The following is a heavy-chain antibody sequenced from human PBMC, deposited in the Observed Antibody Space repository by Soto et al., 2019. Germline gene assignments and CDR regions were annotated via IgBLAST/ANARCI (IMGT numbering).Heavy chain of an antibody. D-gene: IGHD3-22*01. CDR3: TTDHRFYDSIGYYFPSDY. V-gene: IGHV3-49*03. CDR2: IRSKAYGGTT. CDR1: GFTFGDYA. Sequence: GRSLRLSCTASGFTFGDYAMSWFRQAPGKGLEWVGFIRSKAYGGTTEYAASVKGRFTISRDDSKSIAYLQMNRVKSEDTFVYYSTTDHRFYDSIGYYFPSDYSVHRTLVTVS. J-gene: IGHJ4*01.